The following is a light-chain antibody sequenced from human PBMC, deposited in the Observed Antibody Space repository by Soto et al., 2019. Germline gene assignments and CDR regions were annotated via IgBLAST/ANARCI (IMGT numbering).Light chain of an antibody. J-gene: IGKJ1*01. CDR3: QQYGSSPLT. V-gene: IGKV3-20*01. CDR1: QSVSSSY. Sequence: EIVLTQSPGTLSLSPGERATLSCRASQSVSSSYLAWYQQKPGQAPRLLIYGASSRATGLPDRFSGSGSGTDFTLTISRLEPEDFAVYYCQQYGSSPLTFGQGTQVQIK. CDR2: GAS.